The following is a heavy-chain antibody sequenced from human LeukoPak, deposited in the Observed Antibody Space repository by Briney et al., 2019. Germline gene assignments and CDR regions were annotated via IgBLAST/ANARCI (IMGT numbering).Heavy chain of an antibody. V-gene: IGHV4-59*08. CDR3: ARPMYSSSVDAFDI. Sequence: SETLSLTCTVSGGSISSYYWSWIRQPPGKGLEWIGYIYYSGSTNYNPSLKSRATISVDTSKNQFSLKLSSVTAADTAVYYCARPMYSSSVDAFDIWGQGTMVTVSS. D-gene: IGHD6-6*01. J-gene: IGHJ3*02. CDR2: IYYSGST. CDR1: GGSISSYY.